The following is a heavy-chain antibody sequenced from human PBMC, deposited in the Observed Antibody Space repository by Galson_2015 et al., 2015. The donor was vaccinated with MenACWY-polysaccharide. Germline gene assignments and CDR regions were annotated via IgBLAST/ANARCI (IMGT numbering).Heavy chain of an antibody. CDR3: ARAPRLSGYDFFDY. V-gene: IGHV4-61*02. D-gene: IGHD5-12*01. CDR2: IYTSGNT. CDR1: GGSISSGRHY. Sequence: TLSLTCTVSGGSISSGRHYWSWIRQPAGKGLEWIGRIYTSGNTDYNPSLKSRVTISVDTSNNQFSLRLSSLTAADTAVYYCARAPRLSGYDFFDYWGQGTLVTVSS. J-gene: IGHJ4*02.